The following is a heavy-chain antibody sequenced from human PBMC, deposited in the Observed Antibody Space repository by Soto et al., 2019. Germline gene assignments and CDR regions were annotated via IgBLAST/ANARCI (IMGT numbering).Heavy chain of an antibody. CDR2: INHSGST. CDR1: GGSFSGYY. J-gene: IGHJ5*02. D-gene: IGHD5-12*01. V-gene: IGHV4-34*01. CDR3: ARVIVATYWFDP. Sequence: QVQLQQWGAGLLKPSETLSLTCAVYGGSFSGYYWSWIRQPPGKGLEWIGEINHSGSTNYNPSLKSRVTISVDTSKNQFSLKLSSVTAADPAVYYCARVIVATYWFDPWGQGTLVTVSS.